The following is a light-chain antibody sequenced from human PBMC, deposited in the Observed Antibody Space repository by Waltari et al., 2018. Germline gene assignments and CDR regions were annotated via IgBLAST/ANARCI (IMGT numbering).Light chain of an antibody. CDR2: RAS. V-gene: IGKV3-15*01. CDR1: QSASTS. CDR3: QQYNIWPWT. J-gene: IGKJ1*01. Sequence: ELVMTQSPATLSVSPGERASLSCRASQSASTSLAWYQQTPGQAPRLLIYRASTRAAGIPDRFSGSGSGPEFTLTISSLQSEDSAIYYCQQYNIWPWTFGQGTKVDIK.